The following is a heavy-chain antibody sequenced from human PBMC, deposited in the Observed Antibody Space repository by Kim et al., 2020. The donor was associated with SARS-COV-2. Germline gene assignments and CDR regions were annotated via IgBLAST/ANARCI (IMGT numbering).Heavy chain of an antibody. Sequence: SLKSRVTISVDTSKNQFSLKLSSVTAADTAVYYCARAFIATRYYYGMDVWGQGTTVTVSS. V-gene: IGHV4-34*01. D-gene: IGHD6-13*01. J-gene: IGHJ6*02. CDR3: ARAFIATRYYYGMDV.